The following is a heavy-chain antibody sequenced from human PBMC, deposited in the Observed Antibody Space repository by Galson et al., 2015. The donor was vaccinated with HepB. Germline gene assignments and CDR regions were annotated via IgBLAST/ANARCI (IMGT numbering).Heavy chain of an antibody. V-gene: IGHV1-69*13. D-gene: IGHD4-23*01. CDR3: ARDGKGGFDP. CDR1: GGTFSSYA. J-gene: IGHJ5*02. CDR2: IIPLFGPA. Sequence: SVKVSCKASGGTFSSYAISWVRQAPGQGLEWMGGIIPLFGPANYAQKFQGRVTLPADESTSTAYMELSSLRSADPAVYYCARDGKGGFDPWGQGTLVTVSA.